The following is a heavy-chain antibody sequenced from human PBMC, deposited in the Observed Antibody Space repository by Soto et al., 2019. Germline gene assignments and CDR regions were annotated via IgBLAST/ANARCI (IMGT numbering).Heavy chain of an antibody. CDR1: GYTFTGYY. V-gene: IGHV1-2*02. CDR2: INPNSGGT. J-gene: IGHJ3*02. D-gene: IGHD1-26*01. Sequence: ASVKVSCKASGYTFTGYYMHWVRQAPGQGLEWMGWINPNSGGTNYAQKFQGRVTMTRDTSISTAYMELSRLRSDDTAVYYRARYSGSYSDAFDIWGQGTMVTVSS. CDR3: ARYSGSYSDAFDI.